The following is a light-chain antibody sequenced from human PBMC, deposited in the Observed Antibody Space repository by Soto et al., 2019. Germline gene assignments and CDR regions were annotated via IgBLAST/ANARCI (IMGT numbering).Light chain of an antibody. J-gene: IGLJ2*01. V-gene: IGLV1-47*01. CDR1: TSNIGNNY. CDR2: NND. CDR3: ASWDDSLSGLV. Sequence: QSVLTQPPSAPGTPGQRVTISCSGSTSNIGNNYVYWYQQLPGRAPTVLIYNNDQRPSGLPDRFSGSKSGTSASLAISGLRSDDEAAYHCASWDDSLSGLVFGGGTKVTVL.